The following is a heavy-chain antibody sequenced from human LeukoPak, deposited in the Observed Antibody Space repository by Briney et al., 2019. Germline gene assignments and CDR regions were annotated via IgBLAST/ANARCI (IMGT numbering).Heavy chain of an antibody. CDR1: GGSIRGYY. D-gene: IGHD6-19*01. Sequence: PSETLSLTCTVSGGSIRGYYLSWIRQPPGQGLEWIGYIHYSWSTNYNPSLKSRVTISLDMSKNQSPLKLTSVPAADTAVYYCAREGQWLPDWFDPWGQGTLVTVSS. CDR2: IHYSWST. J-gene: IGHJ5*02. V-gene: IGHV4-59*01. CDR3: AREGQWLPDWFDP.